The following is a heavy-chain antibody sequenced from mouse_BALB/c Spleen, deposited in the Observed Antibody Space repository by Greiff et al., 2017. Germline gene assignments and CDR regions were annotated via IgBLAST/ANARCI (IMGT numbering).Heavy chain of an antibody. CDR2: ISSGGSYT. D-gene: IGHD1-2*01. CDR3: ARYGYRYAMDY. V-gene: IGHV5-9-4*01. CDR1: GFTFSSYA. J-gene: IGHJ4*01. Sequence: EVKLVESGGGLVKPGGSLKLSCAASGFTFSSYAMSWVRQSPEKRLEWVAEISSGGSYTYYPDTVTGRFTISRDNAKNTLYLEMSSLRSEDTAMYYCARYGYRYAMDYWGQGTSVTVSS.